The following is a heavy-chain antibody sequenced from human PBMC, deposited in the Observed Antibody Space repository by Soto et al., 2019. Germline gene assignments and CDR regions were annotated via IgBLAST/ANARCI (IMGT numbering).Heavy chain of an antibody. CDR3: AKDRADILTGYYKGHDYYNYGLDV. J-gene: IGHJ6*01. D-gene: IGHD3-9*01. Sequence: GGSLRLSCAASGFTFSSYGMHWVRQAPGKGLEWVAVISYDGSNKYYADSVKGRFTISRDNCKNTLYLQMNSLRAEDTAVYDCAKDRADILTGYYKGHDYYNYGLDVWGHGATLIAAS. CDR1: GFTFSSYG. CDR2: ISYDGSNK. V-gene: IGHV3-30*18.